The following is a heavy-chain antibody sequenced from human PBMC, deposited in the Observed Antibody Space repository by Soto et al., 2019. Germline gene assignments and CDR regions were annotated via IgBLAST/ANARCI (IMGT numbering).Heavy chain of an antibody. CDR3: SSSYSNYALIDYYYYGMDV. J-gene: IGHJ6*02. CDR2: INAGNGNT. D-gene: IGHD4-4*01. CDR1: GYTFTSYA. Sequence: ASVKVSCKASGYTFTSYAMHWVRQAPGQRLEWMGWINAGNGNTKYSQKFQGRVTITRDTSASTAYMELSSLRSEDTAVYYCSSSYSNYALIDYYYYGMDVWGPGTTVTVSS. V-gene: IGHV1-3*01.